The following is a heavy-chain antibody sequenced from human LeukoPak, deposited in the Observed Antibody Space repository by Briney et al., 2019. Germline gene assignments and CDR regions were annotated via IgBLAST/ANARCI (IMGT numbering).Heavy chain of an antibody. CDR1: VYIFTSYY. Sequence: ASVKVSCKASVYIFTSYYMHWVRQAPGQGLEWMGIINPSGGSTSYAQKFQGRVTMTRDTSTSTVYMELSSLRSEDTAVYYCARGLPPNYYDSTGSLYYFDYWGQGTLVTVSS. CDR2: INPSGGST. J-gene: IGHJ4*02. CDR3: ARGLPPNYYDSTGSLYYFDY. D-gene: IGHD3-22*01. V-gene: IGHV1-46*01.